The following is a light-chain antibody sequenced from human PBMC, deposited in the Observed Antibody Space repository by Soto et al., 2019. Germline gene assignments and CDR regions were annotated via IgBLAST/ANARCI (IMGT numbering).Light chain of an antibody. V-gene: IGKV3-11*01. CDR1: QSVSSY. CDR3: QQRSNWPPLT. J-gene: IGKJ5*01. CDR2: DAS. Sequence: EIVLTQSPATLSLSPGERATLSCRASQSVSSYLAWYQQKPGQAPRLRIYDASNRATGIPARFSGSGSGTAFTLSLTSLEPEDFAVYYCQQRSNWPPLTFGQGTRLEIK.